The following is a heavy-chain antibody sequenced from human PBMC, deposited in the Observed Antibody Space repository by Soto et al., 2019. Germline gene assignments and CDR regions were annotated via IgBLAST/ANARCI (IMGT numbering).Heavy chain of an antibody. D-gene: IGHD2-21*02. Sequence: SETLSLTCTVSGGSISSSSYYWGWIRQPPGKGLEWIGSIYYSGSTYYNPSLKSRVTISVDTSKNQFSLKLSSVTAADTAVYYCARGDCGGDCYSRNWFDPWGQGTLVTVSS. CDR1: GGSISSSSYY. J-gene: IGHJ5*02. CDR3: ARGDCGGDCYSRNWFDP. CDR2: IYYSGST. V-gene: IGHV4-39*01.